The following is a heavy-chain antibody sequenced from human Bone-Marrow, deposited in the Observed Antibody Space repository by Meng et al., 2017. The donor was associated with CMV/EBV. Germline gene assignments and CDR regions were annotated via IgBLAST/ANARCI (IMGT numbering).Heavy chain of an antibody. J-gene: IGHJ4*02. D-gene: IGHD2-2*01. V-gene: IGHV3-23*01. Sequence: GESLKISCAASGFTFSSYAMSWVRQAPGKGLEWVSAISGSGGSTYYADSVKGRFTISRDNSKNTLYLQMNSLRAEDTAVYYCARDPEYCSSTSCYQGDYWGQGTRVNVAS. CDR2: ISGSGGST. CDR1: GFTFSSYA. CDR3: ARDPEYCSSTSCYQGDY.